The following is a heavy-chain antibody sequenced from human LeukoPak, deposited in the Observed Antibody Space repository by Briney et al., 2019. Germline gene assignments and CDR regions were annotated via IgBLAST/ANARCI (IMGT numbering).Heavy chain of an antibody. CDR1: GFTFDDYA. J-gene: IGHJ4*02. CDR2: ISWNGGII. V-gene: IGHV3-9*01. D-gene: IGHD3-10*01. Sequence: PGGSLRLSCAASGFTFDDYAMHWVRQAPGKGLEWVSGISWNGGIIGYADSVKGRFTISRDNAKNSLYLQMNSLRAEDTALYYCAEADYGSGTYYNVRYFDSWGQGTLVTVSS. CDR3: AEADYGSGTYYNVRYFDS.